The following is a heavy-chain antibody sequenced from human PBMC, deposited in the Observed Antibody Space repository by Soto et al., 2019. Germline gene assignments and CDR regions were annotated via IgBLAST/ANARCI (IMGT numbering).Heavy chain of an antibody. CDR3: ACYRRDGYNRRPNGMDV. CDR1: GGSISDYDYY. Sequence: SETLSLTCSVSGGSISDYDYYWSWIRQPPGKGLEWIGYIFYSGSTSYTPSLKSRVTISIDTSKNQFSLNLTSVTAADTAVYFCACYRRDGYNRRPNGMDVWGQGTMVTVSS. D-gene: IGHD5-12*01. J-gene: IGHJ6*02. V-gene: IGHV4-30-4*01. CDR2: IFYSGST.